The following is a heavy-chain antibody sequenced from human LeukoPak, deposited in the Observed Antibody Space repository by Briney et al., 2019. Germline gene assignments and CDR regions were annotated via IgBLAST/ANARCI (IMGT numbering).Heavy chain of an antibody. V-gene: IGHV4-39*07. J-gene: IGHJ4*02. CDR1: GGSISRSRYY. CDR2: IYPTGST. CDR3: ARISYGYDSSGYFESSQHFFDY. Sequence: SETLSLTCTVSGGSISRSRYYWGWIRQPPGKGLEWIGNIYPTGSTYYNPSLKSRVTISVDTSKNQFSLKVSSVGAADTAVYFCARISYGYDSSGYFESSQHFFDYWGQGTLVTVSS. D-gene: IGHD3-22*01.